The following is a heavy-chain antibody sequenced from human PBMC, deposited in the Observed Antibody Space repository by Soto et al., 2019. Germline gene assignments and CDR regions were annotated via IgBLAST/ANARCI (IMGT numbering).Heavy chain of an antibody. CDR3: APRKFGSFNIAAFEI. Sequence: PGGSLRLSCAASGFSFSTSEMNWVRQAPGKGLEWISYISKSSVTTHYADSVKGRFTISRDNANNSLLLEMNSLRVEDTALYYCAPRKFGSFNIAAFEIWGQGTMVTVS. V-gene: IGHV3-48*03. J-gene: IGHJ3*02. CDR1: GFSFSTSE. D-gene: IGHD3-16*01. CDR2: ISKSSVTT.